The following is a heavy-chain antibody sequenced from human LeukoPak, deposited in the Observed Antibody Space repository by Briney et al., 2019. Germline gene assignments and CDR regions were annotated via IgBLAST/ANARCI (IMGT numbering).Heavy chain of an antibody. J-gene: IGHJ4*02. V-gene: IGHV3-23*01. CDR2: ISVSGSRI. CDR1: GFTFSSYA. Sequence: GGSLRLSCAASGFTFSSYAMSWVRQAPGKGLEWVSDISVSGSRIYYADSVKGRFTISRDNSKNTLYLQMNSLRAEDTAVYYCAREERSSWYFHEVDYWGQGTLVTVSS. CDR3: AREERSSWYFHEVDY. D-gene: IGHD6-13*01.